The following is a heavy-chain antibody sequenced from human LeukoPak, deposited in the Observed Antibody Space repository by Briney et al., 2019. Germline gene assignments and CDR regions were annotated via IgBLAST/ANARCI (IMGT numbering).Heavy chain of an antibody. D-gene: IGHD5-18*01. Sequence: PSETLSLTCAVSGGSFSGYYWSWIRQPPGKGLEWIGEINHSGSTYYNPSLKSRVTISVDTSKNQFSLKLSSVTAADTAVYYCARHPGYSYGYDYWGQGTLVTVSS. CDR1: GGSFSGYY. CDR2: INHSGST. J-gene: IGHJ4*02. V-gene: IGHV4-34*01. CDR3: ARHPGYSYGYDY.